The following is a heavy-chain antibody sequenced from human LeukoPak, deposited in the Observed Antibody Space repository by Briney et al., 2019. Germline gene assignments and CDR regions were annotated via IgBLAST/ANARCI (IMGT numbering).Heavy chain of an antibody. J-gene: IGHJ4*02. D-gene: IGHD3-10*01. CDR2: IYSGGST. CDR1: GFTVRNNY. CDR3: ATGERMVRGDGVDY. Sequence: PGGSLRLSCAASGFTVRNNYMSWVRQAPGKGLEWVSVIYSGGSTYYADSAKGRFTISRDKSKNTLYLQMNSLRAEDTAVYFCATGERMVRGDGVDYWGQGTLVTVSS. V-gene: IGHV3-66*01.